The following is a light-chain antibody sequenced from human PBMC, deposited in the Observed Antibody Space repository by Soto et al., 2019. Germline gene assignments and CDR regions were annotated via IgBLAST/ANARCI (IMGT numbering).Light chain of an antibody. CDR2: WAS. CDR3: QQYYSFPYT. Sequence: ILMTQSPDSLAVSLGERASINCKSIQNVLYSSKNRNYLAWYQQKPGQPPKLLIYWASSRESGVPDRFSGSGSRTDFTLTISSLQDEDVALYYCQQYYSFPYTFGQGTKVDIK. V-gene: IGKV4-1*01. CDR1: QNVLYSSKNRNY. J-gene: IGKJ2*01.